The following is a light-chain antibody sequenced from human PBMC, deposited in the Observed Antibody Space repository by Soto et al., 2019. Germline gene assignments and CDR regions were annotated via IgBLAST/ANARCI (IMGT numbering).Light chain of an antibody. CDR1: SSDVGGYKY. CDR2: DVS. J-gene: IGLJ1*01. CDR3: SSYTSSSLHV. V-gene: IGLV2-14*03. Sequence: QSALTQPACVSGSPGQSITISCTGTSSDVGGYKYVSWYQQHPGKAPKVVIYDVSNRPSGVSNRFSGFTSANTASLTISGLQAEDEADYYCSSYTSSSLHVFGTGTKLTLL.